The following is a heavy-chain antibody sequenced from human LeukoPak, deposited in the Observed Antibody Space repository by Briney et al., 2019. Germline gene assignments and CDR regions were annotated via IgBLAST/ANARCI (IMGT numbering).Heavy chain of an antibody. CDR2: IYTSGST. CDR3: ASGLGIYYDSSGYELGY. J-gene: IGHJ4*02. D-gene: IGHD3-22*01. CDR1: GGSISSCSYY. V-gene: IGHV4-61*02. Sequence: SETLSLTCTVSGGSISSCSYYWSWIRQPAGKGLEWIVRIYTSGSTDYNPSLKSRVTISVDTSKNQFSLKLSSVTAADTAVYYCASGLGIYYDSSGYELGYWGQGTLVTVSS.